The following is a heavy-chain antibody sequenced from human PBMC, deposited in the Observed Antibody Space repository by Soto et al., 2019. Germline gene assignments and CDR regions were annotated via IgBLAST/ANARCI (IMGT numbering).Heavy chain of an antibody. V-gene: IGHV4-59*12. CDR1: GGSISSYY. D-gene: IGHD3-10*01. Sequence: SETLSLTCTVSGGSISSYYWSWIRQPPGKGLEWIGYIYYSGSTNYNPSLKSRVTISVDTSKNQFSLKLSSVTAADTAVYYCARDMVRGVISGWFDPWGQGTLVTVSS. J-gene: IGHJ5*02. CDR2: IYYSGST. CDR3: ARDMVRGVISGWFDP.